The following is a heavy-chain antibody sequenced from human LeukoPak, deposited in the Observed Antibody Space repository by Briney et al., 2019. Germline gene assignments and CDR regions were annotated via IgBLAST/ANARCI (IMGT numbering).Heavy chain of an antibody. J-gene: IGHJ4*02. CDR3: ARDRYIHRPHIDFGY. CDR2: ISAYNGNT. Sequence: GASVKVSCKASGYTFTSYGISWVRQAPGQGLEWMGWISAYNGNTNYAQKLQGRVTMTTDTSTSTAYMELRSLRSDDTAVYYCARDRYIHRPHIDFGYWGQGTLVTVSS. CDR1: GYTFTSYG. V-gene: IGHV1-18*01. D-gene: IGHD1-14*01.